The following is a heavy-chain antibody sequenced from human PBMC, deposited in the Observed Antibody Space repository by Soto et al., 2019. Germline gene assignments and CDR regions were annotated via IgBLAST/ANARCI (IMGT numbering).Heavy chain of an antibody. CDR3: AKGASPGRSGLDY. CDR1: GFTFSSYG. V-gene: IGHV3-30*18. D-gene: IGHD6-19*01. Sequence: QVQLVESGGGVVQPGRSLRLSCAASGFTFSSYGMHWVRQAPGKGLEWVAVISYDGSNKYYADSVKGRFTISRDNSKNTLYLQMNSLRAEDTAVYYCAKGASPGRSGLDYWGQGTLVTVSS. J-gene: IGHJ4*02. CDR2: ISYDGSNK.